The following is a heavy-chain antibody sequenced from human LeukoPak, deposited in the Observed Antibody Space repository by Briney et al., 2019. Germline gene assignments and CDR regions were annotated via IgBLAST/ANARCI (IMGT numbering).Heavy chain of an antibody. D-gene: IGHD3-22*01. Sequence: PSGTLSLTCAVSGGSISSSNWWSWVRQPPGKGLEWIGEIYHSGSTNYNPSLKSRVTISVDKSKNQFSLKLSSVTAADTAVYYCARGLLLGDSSGYRPFDYWGQGTLVTVSS. CDR2: IYHSGST. J-gene: IGHJ4*02. V-gene: IGHV4-4*02. CDR1: GGSISSSNW. CDR3: ARGLLLGDSSGYRPFDY.